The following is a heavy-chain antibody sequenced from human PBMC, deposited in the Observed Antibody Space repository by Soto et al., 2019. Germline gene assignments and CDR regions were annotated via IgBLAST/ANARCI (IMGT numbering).Heavy chain of an antibody. J-gene: IGHJ4*02. Sequence: GGSLRLSCAASGFTFSSYAMHWVRQAPGKGLEWVAVISYDGSNKYYADSVKGRFTISRDNSKNTLYLQMNSLRAEDTAVYYCARDRREYGDYIGYFDYWGQGTLVTVSS. V-gene: IGHV3-30-3*01. CDR3: ARDRREYGDYIGYFDY. CDR2: ISYDGSNK. CDR1: GFTFSSYA. D-gene: IGHD4-17*01.